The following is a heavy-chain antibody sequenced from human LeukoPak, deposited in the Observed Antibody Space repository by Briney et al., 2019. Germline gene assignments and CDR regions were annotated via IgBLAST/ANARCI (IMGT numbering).Heavy chain of an antibody. Sequence: KPSETLSLTCTVSGGSISSYYWSWIRQPPGKGLEWIGYIYYSGSANYNPSLKSRVTISVDTSKNQFSLKLSSVTAADTAVYYCARERTHLPGSVFYGDYGGYYFDYWGQGTLVTVSS. CDR3: ARERTHLPGSVFYGDYGGYYFDY. CDR2: IYYSGSA. D-gene: IGHD4-17*01. V-gene: IGHV4-59*01. CDR1: GGSISSYY. J-gene: IGHJ4*02.